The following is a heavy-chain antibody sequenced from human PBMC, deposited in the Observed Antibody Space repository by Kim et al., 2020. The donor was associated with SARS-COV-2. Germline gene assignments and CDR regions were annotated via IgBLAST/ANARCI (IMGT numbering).Heavy chain of an antibody. CDR3: TTGTMIVGEDY. J-gene: IGHJ4*02. Sequence: GGSLRLSCAASGFTFSNAWMSWVRQAPGKGLEWVGRIKSKTDGGTTDYAAPVRGRFTISRDDSKNTLYLQMNSLKTEDTAVYYCTTGTMIVGEDYWGQGTLVTVSS. V-gene: IGHV3-15*01. CDR1: GFTFSNAW. D-gene: IGHD3-22*01. CDR2: IKSKTDGGTT.